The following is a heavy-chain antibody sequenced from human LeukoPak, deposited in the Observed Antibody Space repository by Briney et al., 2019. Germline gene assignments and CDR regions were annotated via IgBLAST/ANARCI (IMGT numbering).Heavy chain of an antibody. J-gene: IGHJ5*02. D-gene: IGHD2-2*01. CDR1: GGSISSGDYY. V-gene: IGHV4-30-4*02. Sequence: PSETLSLTCTVSGGSISSGDYYWSWIRQPPGKGLEWIGYIYYSGSTYYNPSLKSRVTISVDTSKNQFSLKLSSVTAADTAVYYCARDSGYCSSTSCRKYNWFDPWGQGTLVTVSS. CDR2: IYYSGST. CDR3: ARDSGYCSSTSCRKYNWFDP.